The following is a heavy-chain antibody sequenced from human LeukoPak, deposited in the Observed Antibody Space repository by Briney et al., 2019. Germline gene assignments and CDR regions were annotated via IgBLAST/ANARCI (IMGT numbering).Heavy chain of an antibody. D-gene: IGHD5-18*01. CDR3: ARGRIQLWLGDYDY. CDR1: GFTFSDFY. J-gene: IGHJ4*02. CDR2: ISSSGDTI. V-gene: IGHV3-11*04. Sequence: GGSLRLSCAVSGFTFSDFYMSWIRQAPGKGLEWVSYISSSGDTIYYADSVKGRFTISRDDAKNLLYLQMNSLRAEDTAVYYCARGRIQLWLGDYDYWGQGTLVTVSS.